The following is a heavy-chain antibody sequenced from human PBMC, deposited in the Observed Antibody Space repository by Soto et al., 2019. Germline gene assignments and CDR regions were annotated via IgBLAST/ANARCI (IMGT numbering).Heavy chain of an antibody. CDR2: ISYDGSNK. CDR1: GFTFSSYA. Sequence: QVQLVESGGGVVQPGRSLRLSCAASGFTFSSYAMHWVRQAPGKGLEWVAVISYDGSNKYYADSVKGRFTISRDNSKNTEYLRMNRLGADDTDVYYCARGRLTAAGNNDYWGQGTLVTVSS. D-gene: IGHD6-13*01. J-gene: IGHJ4*02. V-gene: IGHV3-30-3*01. CDR3: ARGRLTAAGNNDY.